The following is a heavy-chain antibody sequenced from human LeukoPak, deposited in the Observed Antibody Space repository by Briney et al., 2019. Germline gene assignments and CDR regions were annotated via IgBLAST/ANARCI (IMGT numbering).Heavy chain of an antibody. CDR1: GFTITNYA. V-gene: IGHV3-30-3*01. CDR2: ISYHGSSQ. Sequence: SGGSLRLSCAASGFTITNYAIHWVRQAPSRGLEWVAVISYHGSSQYYADSVKGRFTISRDTLKNTVFLQMFSLRPEDTAIYYCARAGPNDHRFDYWGQGTLVTVSS. D-gene: IGHD1-1*01. CDR3: ARAGPNDHRFDY. J-gene: IGHJ4*02.